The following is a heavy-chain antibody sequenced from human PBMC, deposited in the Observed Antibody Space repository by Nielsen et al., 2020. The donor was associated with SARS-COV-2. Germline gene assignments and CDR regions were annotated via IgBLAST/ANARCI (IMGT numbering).Heavy chain of an antibody. Sequence: VRQAPGKGLEWVANIKQDGSEKYYVDSVKGRFTISRDNSKNTLYLQMNSLRAEDTAVYYCAKDRYYYDSSGYYYSPYYYYGMDVWGQGTTVTVSS. CDR3: AKDRYYYDSSGYYYSPYYYYGMDV. CDR2: IKQDGSEK. V-gene: IGHV3-7*01. D-gene: IGHD3-22*01. J-gene: IGHJ6*02.